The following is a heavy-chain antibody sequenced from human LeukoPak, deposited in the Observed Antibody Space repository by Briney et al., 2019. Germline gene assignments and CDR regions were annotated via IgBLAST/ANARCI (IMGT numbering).Heavy chain of an antibody. CDR1: GYSFTSYW. D-gene: IGHD3-3*01. CDR2: IYPSDSDT. Sequence: GESLKISCKGSGYSFTSYWIGWARQMPGKGLEWMGIIYPSDSDTRYSPSFQGQVTISADKSISSAYLQWSSLTASDTAMYYCARHAYDFWSGYSRYYYYYMDVWGKGTTVTVSS. CDR3: ARHAYDFWSGYSRYYYYYMDV. J-gene: IGHJ6*03. V-gene: IGHV5-51*01.